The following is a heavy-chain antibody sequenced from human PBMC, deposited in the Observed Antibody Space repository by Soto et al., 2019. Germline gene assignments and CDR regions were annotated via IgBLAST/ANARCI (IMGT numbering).Heavy chain of an antibody. Sequence: SETLSLTCAVYGGSFSDHFWTWIRQSPGKGLEWIGDINHRGSSTYNPSLKSRLTLSLDTSKSQFSLSLSSVTAADTAVYYCARILVGAFDFWGQGALVT. CDR2: INHRGSS. V-gene: IGHV4-34*01. D-gene: IGHD1-26*01. CDR3: ARILVGAFDF. CDR1: GGSFSDHF. J-gene: IGHJ4*02.